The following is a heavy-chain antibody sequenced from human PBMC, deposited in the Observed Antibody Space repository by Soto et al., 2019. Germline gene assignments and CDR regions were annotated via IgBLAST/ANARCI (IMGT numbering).Heavy chain of an antibody. CDR2: IYYSGST. D-gene: IGHD1-1*01. V-gene: IGHV4-30-4*08. Sequence: SETLSLTCTVSGGSISSGSYYWSWIRQPPGKGLEWIGYIYYSGSTYYNPSLKSLVTISVDTSKNQFSLKLSSVTAAETAVYYRSKRRRYKLGPWGQGTLVTVSS. J-gene: IGHJ5*02. CDR3: SKRRRYKLGP. CDR1: GGSISSGSYY.